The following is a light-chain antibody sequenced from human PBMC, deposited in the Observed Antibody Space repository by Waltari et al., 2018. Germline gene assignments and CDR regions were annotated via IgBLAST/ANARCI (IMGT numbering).Light chain of an antibody. CDR3: YSTDSSGNHWV. CDR1: ALPKQY. V-gene: IGLV3-10*01. J-gene: IGLJ3*02. Sequence: SYELTQPPSVSVSPGQTARIPCSGDALPKQYAYWYQQKSGQAPVLVTYEDSKRPSGIPERFSGSSSGTMATLTISGAQVEDEADYYCYSTDSSGNHWVFGGGTKLTVL. CDR2: EDS.